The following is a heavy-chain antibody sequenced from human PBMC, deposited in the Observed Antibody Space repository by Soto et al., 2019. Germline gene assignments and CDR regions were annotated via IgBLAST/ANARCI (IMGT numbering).Heavy chain of an antibody. CDR1: GFTVSSNY. CDR3: ARVGAYAPKD. J-gene: IGHJ4*02. V-gene: IGHV3-53*01. D-gene: IGHD4-17*01. Sequence: EVQLVESGGGLIQPGGSLRLSCAASGFTVSSNYMSWVRQAPGKGLEWVSIIYSGGSTYYADSVKGRFTISRDNSKNTLYLKMNTLRAEDRPVYYCARVGAYAPKDGGKETLVPVSS. CDR2: IYSGGST.